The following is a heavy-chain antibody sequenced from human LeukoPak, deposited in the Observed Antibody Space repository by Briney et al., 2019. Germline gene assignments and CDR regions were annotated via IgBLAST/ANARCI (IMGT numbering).Heavy chain of an antibody. CDR1: GYTFTGYY. D-gene: IGHD3-22*01. CDR2: ISAYNGIT. CDR3: ARDTYYSDSSGYFDY. J-gene: IGHJ4*02. V-gene: IGHV1-18*04. Sequence: GASVKVSCKASGYTFTGYYMHWVRQAPGQGLEWMGWISAYNGITNYAQKLQGRVTMTTDTSTSTAYMELRSLRSDDTAVYYCARDTYYSDSSGYFDYWGQGTLVTVSS.